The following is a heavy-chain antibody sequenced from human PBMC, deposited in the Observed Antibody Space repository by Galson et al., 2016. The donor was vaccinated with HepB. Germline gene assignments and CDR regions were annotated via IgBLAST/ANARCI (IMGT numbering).Heavy chain of an antibody. V-gene: IGHV3-9*01. Sequence: SLRLSCAASGFTFDDYAMHWVRQVSGRGLEWVSGVTWNSENIGYADSVKGRFTISRDNANNSLYLQMNSLRDEETTVYYCAKGRTGTTGPVEYWGQGTLVTVSS. J-gene: IGHJ4*02. D-gene: IGHD1-1*01. CDR3: AKGRTGTTGPVEY. CDR2: VTWNSENI. CDR1: GFTFDDYA.